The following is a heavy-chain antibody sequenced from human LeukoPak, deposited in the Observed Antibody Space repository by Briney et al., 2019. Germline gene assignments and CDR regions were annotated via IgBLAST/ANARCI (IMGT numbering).Heavy chain of an antibody. CDR1: GGSFSGYY. D-gene: IGHD3-22*01. V-gene: IGHV4-34*01. Sequence: SETLSLTCAVYGGSFSGYYWSWIRQPPGKGLEWIGEINHSGSTDYNPSLKSRVTISVDTSKNQFSLKLSSVTAADTAVYYCARDPGYYDSSGYYDHPAFDIWGQGTMVTVSS. CDR3: ARDPGYYDSSGYYDHPAFDI. J-gene: IGHJ3*02. CDR2: INHSGST.